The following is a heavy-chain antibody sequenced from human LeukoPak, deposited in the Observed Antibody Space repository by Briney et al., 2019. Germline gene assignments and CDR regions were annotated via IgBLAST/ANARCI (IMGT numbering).Heavy chain of an antibody. V-gene: IGHV3-30*02. CDR1: GFTFSNYG. CDR3: ARGLVLVTDFDY. CDR2: IRYDGSQE. D-gene: IGHD2-21*02. Sequence: QPGGSLRLSCAASGFTFSNYGMHWVRQAPGKGLEWVTFIRYDGSQEFYSDSVKGRFTISRDNSKNTLYLQMNSLRTEDTALYYCARGLVLVTDFDYWGQGTLVTVSS. J-gene: IGHJ4*02.